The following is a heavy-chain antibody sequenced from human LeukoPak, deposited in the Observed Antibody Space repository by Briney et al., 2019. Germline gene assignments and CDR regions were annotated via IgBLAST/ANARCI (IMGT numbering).Heavy chain of an antibody. J-gene: IGHJ5*02. V-gene: IGHV4-59*01. D-gene: IGHD5-18*01. CDR3: ARSGYKDWFDP. CDR1: GGSISTYY. Sequence: SETLSLTCTVSGGSISTYYWSWIRQPPGKGLEWIGYIYYSGSTNYNPSLKSRVTISVDTSMNQFSLKLSSVTAADTAVYYCARSGYKDWFDPWGQGTLVTVSS. CDR2: IYYSGST.